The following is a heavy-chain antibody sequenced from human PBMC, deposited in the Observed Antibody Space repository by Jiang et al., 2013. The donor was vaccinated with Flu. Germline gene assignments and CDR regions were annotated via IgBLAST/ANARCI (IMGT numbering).Heavy chain of an antibody. CDR2: IYSGGST. J-gene: IGHJ4*02. CDR1: GFTVSSNY. D-gene: IGHD1-26*01. CDR3: ARGNWGYGATIDY. V-gene: IGHV3-66*02. Sequence: GFTVSSNYMSWVRQAPGKGLEWVSVIYSGGSTYYADSVKGRFTISRDNSKNTLYLQMNSLRAEDTAVYYCARGNWGYGATIDYWGQGTLVTVSS.